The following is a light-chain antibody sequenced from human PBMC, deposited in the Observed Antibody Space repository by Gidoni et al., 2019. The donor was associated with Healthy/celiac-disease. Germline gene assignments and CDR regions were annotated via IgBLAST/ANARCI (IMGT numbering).Light chain of an antibody. CDR3: QQYNNWPQT. Sequence: EIVMTQSPATLSVSPGERATLSCRASQSVSSNLAWYQQKPGQAPRLHIYGASTRATGIPARFSGSGSGTEFTLTISSLQSEDFAVYYCQQYNNWPQTCGQGTKVEIK. CDR1: QSVSSN. CDR2: GAS. J-gene: IGKJ1*01. V-gene: IGKV3-15*01.